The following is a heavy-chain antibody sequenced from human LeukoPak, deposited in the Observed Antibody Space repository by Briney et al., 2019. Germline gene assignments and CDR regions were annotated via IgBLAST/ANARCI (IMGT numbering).Heavy chain of an antibody. CDR1: GYTFTTYD. V-gene: IGHV1-8*03. J-gene: IGHJ5*02. CDR2: VNPNNGDT. Sequence: ASVKVSCKASGYTFTTYDVNWVRQATGQGLEWMGRVNPNNGDTAYAQKFQGRVTITRDTSTNTVYMQLSSLKSDDTAVYYCARAGCSDISCWTWLDPWGQGTLVTVSS. D-gene: IGHD6-19*01. CDR3: ARAGCSDISCWTWLDP.